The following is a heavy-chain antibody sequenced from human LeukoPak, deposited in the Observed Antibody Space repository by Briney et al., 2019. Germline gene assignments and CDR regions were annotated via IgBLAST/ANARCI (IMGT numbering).Heavy chain of an antibody. V-gene: IGHV3-53*01. CDR3: ARDSGVRYLDY. CDR2: IYSGGST. D-gene: IGHD3-10*01. Sequence: PGGSLRLSCAASGFTVSSNYMSWVRQAPGKGLEWVSVIYSGGSTYYADSVKGRFTISRDNSKNTLYPQMNSLRAEDTAVYYCARDSGVRYLDYWGQGTLVTVSS. J-gene: IGHJ4*02. CDR1: GFTVSSNY.